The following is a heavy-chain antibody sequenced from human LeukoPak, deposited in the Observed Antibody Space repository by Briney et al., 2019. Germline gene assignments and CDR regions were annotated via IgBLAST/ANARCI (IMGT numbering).Heavy chain of an antibody. CDR1: GFTFSSYG. CDR2: ISYDGSNK. D-gene: IGHD6-13*01. V-gene: IGHV3-30*03. CDR3: ARVNSSSWVFDY. J-gene: IGHJ4*02. Sequence: GGSLRLSCAASGFTFSSYGMHWVRQAPGKGLEWVAVISYDGSNKYYADSVKGRFTISRDNSKNTLYLQMNSLRAEDTAVYYCARVNSSSWVFDYWGQGTLVTVSS.